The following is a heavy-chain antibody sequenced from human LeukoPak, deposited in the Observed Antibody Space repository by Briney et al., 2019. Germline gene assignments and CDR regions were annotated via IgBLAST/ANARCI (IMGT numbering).Heavy chain of an antibody. J-gene: IGHJ3*02. V-gene: IGHV3-21*01. CDR3: ARVGYSWNAFDI. CDR1: GFIFSSYS. Sequence: GGSLRLSCAASGFIFSSYSMNWVRQAPGKGLEWVSSISSSSSYIYYADSVKGRFTISKNNAKNSLYLQMNSLRAEDTAVYYCARVGYSWNAFDIWGQGTMVTVSS. CDR2: ISSSSSYI. D-gene: IGHD5-12*01.